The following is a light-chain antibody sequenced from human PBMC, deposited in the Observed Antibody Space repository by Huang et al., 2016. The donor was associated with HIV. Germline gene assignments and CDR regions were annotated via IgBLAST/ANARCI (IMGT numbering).Light chain of an antibody. Sequence: EIVMTQSPATLSVSPGDGATLSCRASQSVSSNLAWYQEKPGQAPRLLIYGASTMATGISARFNGSGSGTEFTLTISSLQSEDFAVYYCQQYDNWPPWTFGQGTKVEVK. CDR3: QQYDNWPPWT. J-gene: IGKJ1*01. CDR2: GAS. CDR1: QSVSSN. V-gene: IGKV3-15*01.